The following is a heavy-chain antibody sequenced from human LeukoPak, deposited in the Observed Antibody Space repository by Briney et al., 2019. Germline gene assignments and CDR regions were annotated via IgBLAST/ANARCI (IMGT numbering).Heavy chain of an antibody. CDR2: INPNSGGT. D-gene: IGHD3-10*01. CDR1: GYTFTGYY. Sequence: ASVKVSCKASGYTFTGYYMHWVRQAPGQGLEWMGWINPNSGGTNYARKFQGRVTMTRDTSISTAYMELSRLRSDDTAVYYCARGVRYYYGSGSSHNDYWGQGTLVTVSS. J-gene: IGHJ4*02. V-gene: IGHV1-2*02. CDR3: ARGVRYYYGSGSSHNDY.